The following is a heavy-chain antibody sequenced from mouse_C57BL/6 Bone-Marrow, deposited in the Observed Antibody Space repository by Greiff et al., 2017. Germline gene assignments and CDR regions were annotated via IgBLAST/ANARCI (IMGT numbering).Heavy chain of an antibody. D-gene: IGHD4-1*01. CDR3: ARENCYFDY. V-gene: IGHV3-6*01. CDR1: GYSITSGYY. CDR2: ISYDGSN. J-gene: IGHJ2*01. Sequence: EVQLMESGPGLVKPSQSLSLTCSVTGYSITSGYYWNWIRQFPGNKLEWMGYISYDGSNNYNPSLKNRISITRDTSKNQFFLKLNSVTTEDTATYYCARENCYFDYWGQGTTLTVSS.